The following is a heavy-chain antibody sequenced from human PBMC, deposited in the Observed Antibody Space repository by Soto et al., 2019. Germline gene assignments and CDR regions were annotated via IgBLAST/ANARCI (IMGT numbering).Heavy chain of an antibody. D-gene: IGHD6-13*01. J-gene: IGHJ5*02. CDR1: GGSISGEGYY. Sequence: QVQLQESGPGLVEPSQTLSLTCTVSGGSISGEGYYWSWIRQYSGRGLEWIGYIHYSGSTYYNPSLQSRVIISVDTSKTQFFLNLSSVTAADTAVYYCARAWTATAGWANWFNRCGQGTLVTVSS. CDR2: IHYSGST. V-gene: IGHV4-31*03. CDR3: ARAWTATAGWANWFNR.